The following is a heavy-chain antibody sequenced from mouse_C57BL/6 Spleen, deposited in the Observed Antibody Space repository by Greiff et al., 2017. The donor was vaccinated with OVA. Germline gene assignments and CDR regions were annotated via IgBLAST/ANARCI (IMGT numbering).Heavy chain of an antibody. CDR3: ARSYYGSSHWYFDV. Sequence: QVQLQQPGAELVKPGASVKLSCKASGYTFTSYWMHWVKQRPGQGLEWIGMIPPNSGSTNYNEKFKSKATLTVDKSSSTAYMQLSSLTSEDSAVYYCARSYYGSSHWYFDVWGTGTTVTVSS. CDR2: IPPNSGST. V-gene: IGHV1-64*01. D-gene: IGHD1-1*01. J-gene: IGHJ1*03. CDR1: GYTFTSYW.